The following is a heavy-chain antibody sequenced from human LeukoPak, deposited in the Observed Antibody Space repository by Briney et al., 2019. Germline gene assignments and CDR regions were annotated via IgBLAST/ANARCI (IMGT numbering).Heavy chain of an antibody. J-gene: IGHJ3*02. CDR1: GGSISSSSYY. V-gene: IGHV4-39*01. CDR3: ASHCSSTSCPEEAFDI. D-gene: IGHD2-2*01. Sequence: SETLSLTCTVSGGSISSSSYYWGWIRQPPGKGLEWIGSIYYSGSTYYNPSLKSRVTISVDTSKNQFSLKLSSVTAADTAVYYCASHCSSTSCPEEAFDIWGQGTMVTVSS. CDR2: IYYSGST.